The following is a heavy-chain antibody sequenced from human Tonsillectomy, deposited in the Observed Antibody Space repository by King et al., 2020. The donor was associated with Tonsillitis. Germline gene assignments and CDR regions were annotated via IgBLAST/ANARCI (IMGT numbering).Heavy chain of an antibody. J-gene: IGHJ6*02. V-gene: IGHV4-31*03. CDR3: ARGGSHYGLDV. Sequence: QLQESGPGLVKPSQTLSLTCTVSGGSISSDGYFWGWIRQHPGKGLEWIGYIYFSGDTYYNPSLNSRVIISVDTSKNQFSLKLNSVTAAATAVYYCARGGSHYGLDVWGQGTTVTVSS. CDR1: GGSISSDGYF. CDR2: IYFSGDT. D-gene: IGHD1-26*01.